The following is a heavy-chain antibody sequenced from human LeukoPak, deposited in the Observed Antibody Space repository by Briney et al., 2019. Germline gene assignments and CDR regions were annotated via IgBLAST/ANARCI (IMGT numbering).Heavy chain of an antibody. CDR3: AKHTPPDSHDNYGMDV. J-gene: IGHJ6*02. CDR2: ISGSGGST. CDR1: GFTFSSYA. D-gene: IGHD1-1*01. V-gene: IGHV3-23*01. Sequence: GGSLRLSCAASGFTFSSYAMSWVRQAPGKGLEWVSAISGSGGSTYYADSVKGRFTISRDNSKNTLYLQMNSLRAEDTAVYYCAKHTPPDSHDNYGMDVWGQGTTVTVSS.